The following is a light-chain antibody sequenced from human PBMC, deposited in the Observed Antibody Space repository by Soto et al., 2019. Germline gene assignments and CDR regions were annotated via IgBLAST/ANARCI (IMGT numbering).Light chain of an antibody. Sequence: QLVLTQPPSASGTPGQRVTISCSGSSSNIGTNTVNWYLQLPGTAPKLLIYNNNQRPSGVPERFSGSKSGTSASLAISGLQSEDEANYYCAAWDDSLNGFVLFGSGTKVTVL. CDR2: NNN. CDR1: SSNIGTNT. V-gene: IGLV1-44*01. J-gene: IGLJ1*01. CDR3: AAWDDSLNGFVL.